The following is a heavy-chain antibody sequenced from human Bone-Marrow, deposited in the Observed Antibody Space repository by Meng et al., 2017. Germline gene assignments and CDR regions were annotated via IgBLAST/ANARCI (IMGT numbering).Heavy chain of an antibody. CDR2: INWNGGST. CDR1: GFTFDDYG. CDR3: ATADYYDASGYYPFDY. D-gene: IGHD3-22*01. V-gene: IGHV3-20*04. Sequence: GESLKISCAASGFTFDDYGMSWVRQAPGKGLEWVSGINWNGGSTGYADSVKGRFTISRDNAKNSLYLQMNSLRAEDTDLYYCATADYYDASGYYPFDYWGQGTLVTVSS. J-gene: IGHJ4*02.